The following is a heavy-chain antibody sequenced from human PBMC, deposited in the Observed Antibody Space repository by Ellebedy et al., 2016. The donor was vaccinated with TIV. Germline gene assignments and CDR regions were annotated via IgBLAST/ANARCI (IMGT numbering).Heavy chain of an antibody. V-gene: IGHV3-23*01. CDR1: GFTFGSST. CDR3: ARELLDSAGAFDI. D-gene: IGHD1-1*01. Sequence: GESLKISCAASGFTFGSSTMTWVRQAPGKGLEWVSVISGSGTTTYYASSVEGRFTVSRDNSKNTVYLQMNSLRDEDTAVYYCARELLDSAGAFDIWGQGTMVTVSS. CDR2: ISGSGTTT. J-gene: IGHJ3*02.